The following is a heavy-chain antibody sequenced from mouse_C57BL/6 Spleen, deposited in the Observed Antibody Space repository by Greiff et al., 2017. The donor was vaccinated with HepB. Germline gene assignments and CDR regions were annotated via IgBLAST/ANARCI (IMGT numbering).Heavy chain of an antibody. J-gene: IGHJ4*01. V-gene: IGHV1-64*01. Sequence: QMQLKQSGAELVKPGASVKLSCKASGYTFTSYWMHWVKQRPGQGLEWIGMIHPNSGSTNYNEKFKSKATLTVDKSSSTAYMQLSSLTSEDSAVYYCARGERITTVSSSMDYWGQGTSVTVSS. CDR3: ARGERITTVSSSMDY. CDR2: IHPNSGST. CDR1: GYTFTSYW. D-gene: IGHD1-1*01.